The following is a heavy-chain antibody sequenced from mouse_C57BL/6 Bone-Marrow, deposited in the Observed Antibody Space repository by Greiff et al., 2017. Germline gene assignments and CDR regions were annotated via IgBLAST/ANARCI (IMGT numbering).Heavy chain of an antibody. Sequence: QVQLQQPGAELVMPGASVKLSCKASGYTFTSYWMHWVKQRPGQGLEWIGEIDPSDSYTNYNQKFKGKSTLTVDKSSSTAYMQLSSLTSEDSAVYYCAREGYYYGSTGFDYWDQGTTLTVSS. CDR3: AREGYYYGSTGFDY. CDR1: GYTFTSYW. CDR2: IDPSDSYT. V-gene: IGHV1-69*01. D-gene: IGHD1-1*01. J-gene: IGHJ2*01.